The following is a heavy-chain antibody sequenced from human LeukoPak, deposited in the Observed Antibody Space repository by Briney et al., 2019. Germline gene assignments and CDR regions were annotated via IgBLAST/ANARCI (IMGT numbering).Heavy chain of an antibody. D-gene: IGHD3-22*01. Sequence: SETLSLTCTVSGGSISSYYWSWIRQPPGKGLEWIGNIYDSGSTNYNPSLKSRLTISVDTSKNRCSLKLSSVTAADTAVYYCARQSISGSSLSYFDYWGQGTLVNVSS. CDR3: ARQSISGSSLSYFDY. CDR1: GGSISSYY. CDR2: IYDSGST. J-gene: IGHJ4*02. V-gene: IGHV4-59*01.